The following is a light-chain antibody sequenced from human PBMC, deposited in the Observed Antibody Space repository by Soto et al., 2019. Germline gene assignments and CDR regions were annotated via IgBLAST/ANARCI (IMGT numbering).Light chain of an antibody. CDR3: QQRSNVPPT. Sequence: DIVLTQSPATLSLSPGERATLSCRASQSVGSYLAWYQQRPGQAPRLLIYDASNMATGIPARFTGSGSGTEFSLTISSLEPEDFAVYYCQQRSNVPPTFGQGTKLEIK. CDR2: DAS. V-gene: IGKV3-11*01. CDR1: QSVGSY. J-gene: IGKJ2*01.